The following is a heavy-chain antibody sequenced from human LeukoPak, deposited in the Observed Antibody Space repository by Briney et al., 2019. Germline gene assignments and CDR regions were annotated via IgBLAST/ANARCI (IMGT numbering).Heavy chain of an antibody. D-gene: IGHD2-2*01. V-gene: IGHV4-30-2*01. CDR2: IYHSGST. J-gene: IGHJ4*02. CDR1: GGSISSGGYS. Sequence: PSETLSLTCAVSGGSISSGGYSWSWIRQPPGKGLEWIGYIYHSGSTYYNPSLKSRVTISVDRSKNQFSLKLSSVTAADTAVYYCARARAPYQEIDYWGQGTLVTVSS. CDR3: ARARAPYQEIDY.